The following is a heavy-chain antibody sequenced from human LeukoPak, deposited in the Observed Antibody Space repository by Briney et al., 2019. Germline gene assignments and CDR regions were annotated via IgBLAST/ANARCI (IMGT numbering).Heavy chain of an antibody. Sequence: PSETLSLTCTVSGGSISSSSYYWGWIRQPPEKGLEWIGSIYYSGSTYYNPSLKSRVTISVDTSKNQFSLKLSSVTAADTAVYYCARLLERWLLPSRVDYWGQGTLVTVSS. J-gene: IGHJ4*02. CDR1: GGSISSSSYY. D-gene: IGHD1-1*01. CDR3: ARLLERWLLPSRVDY. V-gene: IGHV4-39*01. CDR2: IYYSGST.